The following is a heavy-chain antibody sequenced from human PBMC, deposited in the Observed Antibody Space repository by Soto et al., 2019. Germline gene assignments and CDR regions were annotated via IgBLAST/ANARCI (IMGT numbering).Heavy chain of an antibody. CDR3: ARDPTIFGVATPDAFDI. CDR1: GYTFTSYA. D-gene: IGHD3-3*01. Sequence: ASVKVSCKASGYTFTSYAMHWVRQAPGQRLEWMGWINAGNGNTKYSQKFQGRVTITRDTSASTAYMELSSLRSEDTAVYYCARDPTIFGVATPDAFDIWGQGTMVTVSS. V-gene: IGHV1-3*01. CDR2: INAGNGNT. J-gene: IGHJ3*02.